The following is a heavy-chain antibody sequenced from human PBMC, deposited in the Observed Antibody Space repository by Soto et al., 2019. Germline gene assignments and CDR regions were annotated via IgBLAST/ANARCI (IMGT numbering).Heavy chain of an antibody. J-gene: IGHJ3*02. V-gene: IGHV3-21*01. D-gene: IGHD4-17*01. CDR1: RFRFSDYT. CDR3: ARRGSEVTTGGGALDM. CDR2: ISIISTYI. Sequence: EVELVESGGGLVKPGGSLRLSCLASRFRFSDYTMTWVRQAPGKGLEWVSSISIISTYIYYGDSVKARFTISRDNAKNSLYLQMNGLRVEDTAVYYCARRGSEVTTGGGALDMWGQGTMVTVSS.